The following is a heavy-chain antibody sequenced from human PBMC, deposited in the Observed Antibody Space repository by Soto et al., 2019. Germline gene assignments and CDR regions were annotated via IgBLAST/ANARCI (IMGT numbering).Heavy chain of an antibody. CDR2: SGSGGST. CDR3: ARDTRTSLDY. D-gene: IGHD2-15*01. V-gene: IGHV3-23*04. Sequence: EVQLVESGGGLIQPGGSLRLSCAASGFTVSSNYMSWVRQAPGKGLEWVSAISGSGGSTYYADSVKGRFTISRDNSKNTLYLQMNSLRAEDTAVYYCARDTRTSLDYWGQGTLVTVSS. CDR1: GFTVSSNY. J-gene: IGHJ4*02.